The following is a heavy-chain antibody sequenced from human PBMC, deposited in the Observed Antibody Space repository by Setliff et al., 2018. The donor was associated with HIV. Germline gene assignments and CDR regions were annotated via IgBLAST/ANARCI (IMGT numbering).Heavy chain of an antibody. CDR1: GYTFTNYW. CDR3: TRQRVNEGADGRPGGGFDY. D-gene: IGHD6-13*01. Sequence: GESLKISCKGSGYTFTNYWIAWVRQMPGKGLEWMGIIYPGDSDTTYSPSFQGQVTISADRSISTTYLQWSSLKASDTAMYYCTRQRVNEGADGRPGGGFDYWGQGTPVTVSS. CDR2: IYPGDSDT. J-gene: IGHJ4*02. V-gene: IGHV5-51*01.